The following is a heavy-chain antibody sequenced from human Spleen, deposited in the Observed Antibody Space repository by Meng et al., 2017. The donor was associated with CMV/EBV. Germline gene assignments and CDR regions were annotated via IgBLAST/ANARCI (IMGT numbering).Heavy chain of an antibody. J-gene: IGHJ4*02. D-gene: IGHD6-6*01. CDR1: GYTFTKYG. V-gene: IGHV1-18*01. CDR2: ISAYNGNT. Sequence: CKASGYTFTKYGFSWVRQAPGQGLEWMGWISAYNGNTNYAQRLQGRVTMTTDTSTSTAYMELRSLRSDDTAVYYCARLDYSSSSCGYWGQGTLVTVSS. CDR3: ARLDYSSSSCGY.